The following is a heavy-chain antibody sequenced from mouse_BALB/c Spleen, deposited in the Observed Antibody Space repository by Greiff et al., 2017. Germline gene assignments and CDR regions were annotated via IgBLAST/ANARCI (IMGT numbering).Heavy chain of an antibody. CDR2: IRNKANGYTT. V-gene: IGHV7-3*02. CDR3: ARGDYAWFAY. CDR1: GFTFTDYY. J-gene: IGHJ3*01. Sequence: DVKLVESGGGLVQPGGSLRLSCATSGFTFTDYYMSWVRQPPGKALEWLGFIRNKANGYTTEYSASVKGRFTISRDNSQSILYLQMNTLRAEDSATYYCARGDYAWFAYWGQGTLVTVSA. D-gene: IGHD1-1*02.